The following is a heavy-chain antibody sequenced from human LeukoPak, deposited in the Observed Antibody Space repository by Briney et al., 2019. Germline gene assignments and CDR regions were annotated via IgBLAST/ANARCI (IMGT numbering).Heavy chain of an antibody. D-gene: IGHD1-26*01. Sequence: SQTLSLTCAISGDSVSSNSAAWNWIRLSPSRGLEWLGRTYYRSKWYNHYAVSVRSRITINPDTSKNQFSLHLSSVTPEDTAVYYCARGGSYNLDYWGQGTLVTVSS. CDR3: ARGGSYNLDY. V-gene: IGHV6-1*01. CDR2: TYYRSKWYN. CDR1: GDSVSSNSAA. J-gene: IGHJ4*02.